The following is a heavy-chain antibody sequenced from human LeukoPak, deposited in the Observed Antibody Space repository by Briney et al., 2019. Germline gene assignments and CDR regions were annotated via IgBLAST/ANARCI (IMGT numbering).Heavy chain of an antibody. CDR3: ARISGSYYQGLDY. Sequence: GGSLRLSCAASGFTFSSYSMNWVRQAPGKGLEWVSYISSSSSTIYYADSVKGRFTISRDNAKNSLYLQMNSLRAEDTGVYYCARISGSYYQGLDYCGQGTLVTVSS. J-gene: IGHJ4*02. CDR2: ISSSSSTI. V-gene: IGHV3-48*01. CDR1: GFTFSSYS. D-gene: IGHD1-26*01.